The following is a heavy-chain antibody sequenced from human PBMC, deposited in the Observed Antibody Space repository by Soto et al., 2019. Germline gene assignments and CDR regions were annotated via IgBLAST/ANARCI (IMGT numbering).Heavy chain of an antibody. J-gene: IGHJ4*02. D-gene: IGHD3-10*01. Sequence: GGTLRLSCAASGFTFSSYAMSWVRQAPGKGLEWVSAISGSGGSTYYADSVKGRFTISRDNSKNTLYLQMNSLRAEDTAVYYCEKDRGFTMVRGVIDYWGQGTLVTVSS. CDR3: EKDRGFTMVRGVIDY. CDR1: GFTFSSYA. CDR2: ISGSGGST. V-gene: IGHV3-23*01.